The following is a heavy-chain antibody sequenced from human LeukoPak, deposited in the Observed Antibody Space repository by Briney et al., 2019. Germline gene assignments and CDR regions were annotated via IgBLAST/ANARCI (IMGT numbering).Heavy chain of an antibody. D-gene: IGHD3-10*01. CDR3: ARGDYYGSGSSFIDAFDI. J-gene: IGHJ3*02. V-gene: IGHV3-7*04. CDR2: IKQDGSEK. CDR1: GFTFSSYW. Sequence: PGGSLRLSCAASGFTFSSYWMSWVRQAPGKGLEWVANIKQDGSEKYYVDPMKGRFTISRDNAKKSLYLQMNSLRAEDTAVYYCARGDYYGSGSSFIDAFDIWGQGTMVTVSS.